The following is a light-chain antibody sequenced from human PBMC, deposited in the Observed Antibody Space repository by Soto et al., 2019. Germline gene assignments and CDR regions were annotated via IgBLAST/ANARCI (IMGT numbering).Light chain of an antibody. J-gene: IGKJ2*01. CDR2: GAS. Sequence: EIVMTQSPGILSVSPGERATLSCRASQSVSSNLAWYQQKPGQAPRLLIYGASTRATGIPARFSGSGSGTEFTLTISSLQSEDFAVYYCQQYNNLPHMYTFGQGTKLEIK. CDR3: QQYNNLPHMYT. CDR1: QSVSSN. V-gene: IGKV3-15*01.